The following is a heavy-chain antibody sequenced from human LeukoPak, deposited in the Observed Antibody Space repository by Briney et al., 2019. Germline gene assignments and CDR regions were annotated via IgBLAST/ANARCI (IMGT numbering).Heavy chain of an antibody. Sequence: ASVKVSCKASGGTFSSYAISWVRQAPGQGLEWMGWINPNSGGTNYAQKFQGRVTMTRDTSISTAYMELSRLRSDDTAVYYCARQMNLIVVVVAATDAFDIWGQGTMVTVSS. D-gene: IGHD2-15*01. J-gene: IGHJ3*02. CDR3: ARQMNLIVVVVAATDAFDI. V-gene: IGHV1-2*02. CDR2: INPNSGGT. CDR1: GGTFSSYA.